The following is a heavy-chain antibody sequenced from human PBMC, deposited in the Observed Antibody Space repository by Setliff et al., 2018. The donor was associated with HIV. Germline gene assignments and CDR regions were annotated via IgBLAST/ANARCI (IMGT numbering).Heavy chain of an antibody. V-gene: IGHV4-61*05. CDR3: ARGTLHYDFWSGSLDYHYMDV. CDR2: IYYSGST. D-gene: IGHD3-3*01. J-gene: IGHJ6*03. CDR1: GGSISSSSYY. Sequence: PSETLSLTCTVSGGSISSSSYYWGWIRQHPGKGLEWIGYIYYSGSTSYSPSLKSRVTILLDMSKNQVSLNLTSVTAADTAVYYCARGTLHYDFWSGSLDYHYMDVWGKGTTVTVSS.